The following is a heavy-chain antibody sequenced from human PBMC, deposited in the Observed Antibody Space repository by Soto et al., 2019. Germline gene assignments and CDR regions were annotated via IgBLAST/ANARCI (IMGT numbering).Heavy chain of an antibody. CDR2: IKSKTDGGTT. J-gene: IGHJ6*02. CDR3: TTDEYYYGSGSPLYYYGMDV. D-gene: IGHD3-10*01. Sequence: EVQLVESGGGLVKPGGSLRLSCAASGFTFSNAWMNWVRQAPGKGLEWVGRIKSKTDGGTTDYAAPVKGRFTISRDDSKNTLYLQMNSLKTEDTAVYYCTTDEYYYGSGSPLYYYGMDVWGQGTTVTVSS. V-gene: IGHV3-15*07. CDR1: GFTFSNAW.